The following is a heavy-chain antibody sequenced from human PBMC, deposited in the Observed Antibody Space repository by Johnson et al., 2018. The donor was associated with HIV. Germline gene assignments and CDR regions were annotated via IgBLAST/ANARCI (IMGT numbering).Heavy chain of an antibody. CDR3: ARRGNWNYLKSAFDI. J-gene: IGHJ3*02. D-gene: IGHD1-7*01. CDR1: GVTFSDYY. Sequence: QVQLVESGGGLVKPGGSLRLSCAASGVTFSDYYMTWIRQAPGKGLEWVSYISSSGSTMYYADSVKGRFTISRDNAKNSLYLQMNSLRAEDTAVYHCARRGNWNYLKSAFDIWGQGTMVTVSS. CDR2: ISSSGSTM. V-gene: IGHV3-11*04.